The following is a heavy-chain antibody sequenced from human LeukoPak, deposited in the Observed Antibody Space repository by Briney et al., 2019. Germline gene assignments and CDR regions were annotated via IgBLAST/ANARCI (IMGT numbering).Heavy chain of an antibody. D-gene: IGHD3-22*01. V-gene: IGHV4-39*01. CDR2: IYDSGST. J-gene: IGHJ2*01. Sequence: PSETLSLTCTVSGGSIRSSYYYWGWIRQPPGKGLEWIGSIYDSGSTYYNPSLKSRVTISVDTSKNQFSLKLNSVTAADTAVYYCARAPPTMKNWYFDLWGRGTLVTVSS. CDR1: GGSIRSSYYY. CDR3: ARAPPTMKNWYFDL.